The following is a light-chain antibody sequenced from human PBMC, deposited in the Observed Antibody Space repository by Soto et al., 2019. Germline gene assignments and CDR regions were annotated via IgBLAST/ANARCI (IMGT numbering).Light chain of an antibody. CDR2: EVS. Sequence: QSALTQPASVSGSPGQSITISCTGTSSDVGSYNLVSWYQQHPGKAPKLIIYEVSNRPSGVSNRFSGSKSDNTASLTISGLQAEDGADYYCFSYARCTTFDYVFGTGTKLTVL. CDR3: FSYARCTTFDYV. V-gene: IGLV2-23*02. CDR1: SSDVGSYNL. J-gene: IGLJ1*01.